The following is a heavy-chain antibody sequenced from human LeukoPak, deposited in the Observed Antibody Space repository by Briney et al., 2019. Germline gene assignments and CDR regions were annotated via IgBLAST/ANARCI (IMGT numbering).Heavy chain of an antibody. Sequence: TLSLTCAVYGGSFSGYYWSWIRQPPGKALEWLARIDWDDDKYYSTSLKTRLTISKDTSKNQVVLTMTNMDPVDTATYYCARSPVVVRAFDYWGQGTLVTVSS. V-gene: IGHV2-70*11. D-gene: IGHD2-15*01. CDR2: IDWDDDK. CDR3: ARSPVVVRAFDY. CDR1: GGSFSGYY. J-gene: IGHJ4*02.